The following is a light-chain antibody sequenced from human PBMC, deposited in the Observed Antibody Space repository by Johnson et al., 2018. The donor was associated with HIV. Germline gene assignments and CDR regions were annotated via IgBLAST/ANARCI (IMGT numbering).Light chain of an antibody. V-gene: IGLV1-51*01. J-gene: IGLJ1*01. Sequence: QSVLTQPPSVSAAPGQKVTIYCSGSSSNIGNNYVSWYQQLPGTAPKLLIYDDYKRPSGIPDRFSGSKSGTSATLGITGLQTGDEADYYCGTWDSSLGCVFGTGTKVTVL. CDR3: GTWDSSLGCV. CDR1: SSNIGNNY. CDR2: DDY.